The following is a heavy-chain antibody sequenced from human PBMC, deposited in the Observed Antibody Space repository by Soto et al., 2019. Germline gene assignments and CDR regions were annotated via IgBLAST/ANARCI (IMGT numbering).Heavy chain of an antibody. V-gene: IGHV3-48*03. D-gene: IGHD3-3*01. CDR3: ARLLPNYDFWGGYYNDY. CDR2: ISSSGSTI. CDR1: GFTFSSYE. Sequence: PGGSLRLSCAASGFTFSSYEMNWVRQAPGKGLEWVSYISSSGSTIYYADSVKGRFTISRDNAKNSLYLQMNSLRAEDTAVYYCARLLPNYDFWGGYYNDYWGQGTLVTVSS. J-gene: IGHJ4*02.